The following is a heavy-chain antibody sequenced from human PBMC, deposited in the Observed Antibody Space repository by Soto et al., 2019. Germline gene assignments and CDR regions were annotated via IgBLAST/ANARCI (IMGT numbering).Heavy chain of an antibody. CDR2: IYWDDDQ. V-gene: IGHV2-5*02. Sequence: QITLKESGPTLVKPTQSLTLTCTVSGFSLSGDGVGVGWIRQPPGKALEWLALIYWDDDQRYSPSLKTRLTDPQDTSKNHVVLTMTSMAPVDTATYYCAHAFGGTSWPNDAFDIWGQGTVVTVSS. D-gene: IGHD3-3*02. J-gene: IGHJ3*02. CDR1: GFSLSGDGVG. CDR3: AHAFGGTSWPNDAFDI.